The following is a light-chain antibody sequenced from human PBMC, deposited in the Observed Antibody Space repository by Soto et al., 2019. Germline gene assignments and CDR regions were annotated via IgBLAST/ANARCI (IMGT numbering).Light chain of an antibody. V-gene: IGKV3-11*01. CDR3: QQWKNWPPIT. Sequence: EIELTQSPATLSLSPGETATLSCSASQSVDKFLAWYQQRPGQPPRLLIFDSSNRATGVPVRFSGTGSGTVFTLTICSLEPEYSALYYCQQWKNWPPITFGQGTRLEI. CDR1: QSVDKF. CDR2: DSS. J-gene: IGKJ5*01.